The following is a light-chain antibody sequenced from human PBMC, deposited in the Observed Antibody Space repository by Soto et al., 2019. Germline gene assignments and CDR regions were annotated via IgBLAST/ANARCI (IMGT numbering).Light chain of an antibody. CDR3: QSYNINNHAM. Sequence: NFMLTQPPSVSESPGKTVTISCTRSSDNIANHYVQWYQQRPGSAPTTVIYQDDQRPSGVPDRFSGSIDSSSNSASLTISGLDNENEADYYCQSYNINNHAMFGGETKVTVL. CDR1: SDNIANHY. J-gene: IGLJ3*02. CDR2: QDD. V-gene: IGLV6-57*04.